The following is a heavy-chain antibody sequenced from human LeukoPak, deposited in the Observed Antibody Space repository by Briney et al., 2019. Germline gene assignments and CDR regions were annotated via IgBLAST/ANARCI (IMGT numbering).Heavy chain of an antibody. CDR2: IDPSDSYI. CDR3: ARHLDSSSDWFDP. Sequence: GESLKISCKGSGYTFVSYWISWVRQMPGKGLEWMGKIDPSDSYINYSPSFQGHVTFSADKSISTAYLQWSSLKASDTAMYYCARHLDSSSDWFDPWGQGTLVTVSS. CDR1: GYTFVSYW. V-gene: IGHV5-10-1*01. D-gene: IGHD6-13*01. J-gene: IGHJ5*02.